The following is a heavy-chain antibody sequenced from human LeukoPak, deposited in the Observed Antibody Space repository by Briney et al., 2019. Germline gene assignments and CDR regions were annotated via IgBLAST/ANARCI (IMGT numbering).Heavy chain of an antibody. D-gene: IGHD1-7*01. J-gene: IGHJ6*02. V-gene: IGHV3-15*01. CDR3: TTVLRTTYYYGMDV. CDR2: IKSKTDGGTT. CDR1: GFTFSNAW. Sequence: KAGGSLRLSCAASGFTFSNAWMSWVRQAPGKGLEWVGRIKSKTDGGTTDYAAPVKGRFTISRDDSKNMLYLQMNSLKTEDTAVYYCTTVLRTTYYYGMDVWGQGTTVTVSS.